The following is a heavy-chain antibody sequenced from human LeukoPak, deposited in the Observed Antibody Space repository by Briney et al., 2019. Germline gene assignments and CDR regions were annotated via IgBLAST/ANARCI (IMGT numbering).Heavy chain of an antibody. V-gene: IGHV3-7*01. CDR3: ARTALGWLDP. CDR1: GFTFSNYW. J-gene: IGHJ5*02. D-gene: IGHD7-27*01. CDR2: IDQDGSDK. Sequence: PGGSLRLSCAASGFTFSNYWMSWVRQAPGKGLEWVASIDQDGSDKFSVDSVKGRFTISRDNAKNSMYLQMKSLKVEDTAVYYCARTALGWLDPWGQGALATVSS.